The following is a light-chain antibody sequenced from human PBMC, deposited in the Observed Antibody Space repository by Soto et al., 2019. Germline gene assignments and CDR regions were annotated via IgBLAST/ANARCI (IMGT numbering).Light chain of an antibody. J-gene: IGKJ1*01. Sequence: EMVMTQSPPTLSVCPLERATLSCTASQSVSSNLAWYQQKPGQAPRLLIYGASDRATDIPARFSGSGSGTDFTLTIDSLQSEDFAVYYCQQYNNWPRTFGQGTKVDIK. V-gene: IGKV3-15*01. CDR3: QQYNNWPRT. CDR2: GAS. CDR1: QSVSSN.